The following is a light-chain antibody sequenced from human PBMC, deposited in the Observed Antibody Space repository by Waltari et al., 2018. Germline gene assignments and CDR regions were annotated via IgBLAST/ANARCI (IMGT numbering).Light chain of an antibody. V-gene: IGKV2-30*01. CDR2: KVS. CDR3: MQSTHWPWT. Sequence: DVVMPQSPLSLPVTLGQPASISCRPSQSLLSSDGNTYFHWFQQRPGQSPRRLVYKVSNRDSGVPDRFSGSGSGTDFTLRISRVEAEDVGLYYCMQSTHWPWTFGQGTKVEIK. CDR1: QSLLSSDGNTY. J-gene: IGKJ1*01.